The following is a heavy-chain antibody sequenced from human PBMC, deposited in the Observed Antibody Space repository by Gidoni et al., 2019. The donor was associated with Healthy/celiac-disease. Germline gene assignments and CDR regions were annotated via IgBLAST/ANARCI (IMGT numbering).Heavy chain of an antibody. J-gene: IGHJ2*01. V-gene: IGHV3-15*01. CDR1: GFTFSTAW. CDR2: IKSKSDGGTE. D-gene: IGHD3-3*01. CDR3: TTPRSGDQFYWYFDL. Sequence: EVQLVESGGGLVKPGGSLRLSCAASGFTFSTAWMSWVRQAPGKGLKWVGRIKSKSDGGTEDYAAPVKGRFTISRDDSKKTLYLQMNSLKTEDTGVYYCTTPRSGDQFYWYFDLWGRGTLITVSS.